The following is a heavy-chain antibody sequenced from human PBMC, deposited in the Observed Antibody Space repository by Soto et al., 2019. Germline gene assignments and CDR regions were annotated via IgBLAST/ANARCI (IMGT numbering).Heavy chain of an antibody. D-gene: IGHD1-26*01. Sequence: QVQLVESGGGVVQPGRSLRLSCAASGFTFSSYAMHWVRQAPGKGLEWVAVISYDGSNKYYADSVKGRFTISRVNSKNTLYLQMNSLRAEDTAVYYCARELGQWELPHFDYWGQGTLVTVSS. CDR3: ARELGQWELPHFDY. CDR2: ISYDGSNK. CDR1: GFTFSSYA. V-gene: IGHV3-30-3*01. J-gene: IGHJ4*02.